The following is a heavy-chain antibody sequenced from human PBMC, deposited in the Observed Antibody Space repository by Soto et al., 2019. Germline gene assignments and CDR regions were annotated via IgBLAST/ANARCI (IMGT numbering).Heavy chain of an antibody. CDR3: ARQLGSGYYYAFDY. D-gene: IGHD3-22*01. CDR1: GGSISSSSYY. CDR2: IYYSGST. Sequence: ETLSLTCTVSGGSISSSSYYWGWIRQPPGKGLEWIGSIYYSGSTYYNPSLKSRVTISVDTSKNQFSLKLSSVTAADTAVYYCARQLGSGYYYAFDYWGQGTLVTVSS. J-gene: IGHJ4*02. V-gene: IGHV4-39*01.